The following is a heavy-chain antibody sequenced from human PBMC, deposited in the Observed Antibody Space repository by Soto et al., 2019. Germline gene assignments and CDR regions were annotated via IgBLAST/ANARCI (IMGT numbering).Heavy chain of an antibody. J-gene: IGHJ6*02. D-gene: IGHD2-2*01. CDR2: ISAYNGNT. Sequence: QVQLVQSGAEVKKPGASVKVSCKASGYTFTSYGISWVRQAPGQGLEWMGWISAYNGNTNYAQKLQGRVTMTTDTSTSTAYMELRSQRSDDTAVYYCVADCSSTSCYYYGMDVWGQGTTVTVSS. V-gene: IGHV1-18*04. CDR1: GYTFTSYG. CDR3: VADCSSTSCYYYGMDV.